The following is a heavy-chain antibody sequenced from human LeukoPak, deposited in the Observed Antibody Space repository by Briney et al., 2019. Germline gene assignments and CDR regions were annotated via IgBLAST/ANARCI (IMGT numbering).Heavy chain of an antibody. D-gene: IGHD2-8*02. CDR1: GFTFSSYA. Sequence: PGGSLRLSCAASGFTFSSYAMSWVRQAPGKGLEWVSSFNGSGGSTYYADSVKGRVTISRDNSKNTLYLQMNSLRAEDTAVYYRAKSGLCRFDYWGQGTLVTVSS. CDR3: AKSGLCRFDY. CDR2: FNGSGGST. J-gene: IGHJ4*02. V-gene: IGHV3-23*01.